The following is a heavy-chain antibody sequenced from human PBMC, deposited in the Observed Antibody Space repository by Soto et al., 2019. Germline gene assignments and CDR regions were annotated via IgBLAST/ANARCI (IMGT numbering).Heavy chain of an antibody. CDR2: IHPSGST. CDR3: ARGPDYSKSGY. V-gene: IGHV4-61*08. J-gene: IGHJ4*02. CDR1: GASVSSGAYY. Sequence: QVQLQESGPGLVKPSETLSLSCTVSGASVSSGAYYWSWLRQPPGKGLEWIASIHPSGSTYYNPSFRSRVTISVDTSKSQFSRKVNSVTAADTAVYYCARGPDYSKSGYWGQGALVTVSS. D-gene: IGHD4-4*01.